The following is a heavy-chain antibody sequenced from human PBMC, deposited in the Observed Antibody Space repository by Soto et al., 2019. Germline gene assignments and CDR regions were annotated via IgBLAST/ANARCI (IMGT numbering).Heavy chain of an antibody. CDR1: GYTFTSYG. V-gene: IGHV1-18*01. CDR2: ISAYNGNT. D-gene: IGHD3-9*01. Sequence: QVQLVQSGAEVKKPGASVKVSCKASGYTFTSYGISWVRQAPGQGLEWMGWISAYNGNTNYAQKLXGXAXLXXDTSTITAYMERRSLRSDDTAVYSCARDLTGTPVYWGQGALVTVSS. J-gene: IGHJ4*02. CDR3: ARDLTGTPVY.